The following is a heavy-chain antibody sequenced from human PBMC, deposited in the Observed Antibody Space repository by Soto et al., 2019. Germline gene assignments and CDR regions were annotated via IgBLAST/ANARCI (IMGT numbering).Heavy chain of an antibody. CDR2: IYPGDSDT. D-gene: IGHD5-18*01. CDR1: GYSFTSYW. V-gene: IGHV5-51*01. Sequence: GESLKISCKGSGYSFTSYWIGWVRQMPGKGLEWMGIIYPGDSDTRYSPSFQGQVTISADKSISTAYLQWSSLKASDTAMYYSARRHSYGPHYYGMDVWGQGTTVTVSS. J-gene: IGHJ6*02. CDR3: ARRHSYGPHYYGMDV.